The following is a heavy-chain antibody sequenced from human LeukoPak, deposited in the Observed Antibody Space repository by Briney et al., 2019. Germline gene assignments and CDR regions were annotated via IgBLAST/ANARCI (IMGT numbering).Heavy chain of an antibody. CDR3: ARGNYYDSSGYWGFDY. V-gene: IGHV3-48*03. CDR2: ISSSGSTI. J-gene: IGHJ4*02. Sequence: GGSLRLSCAASGFTFSSYEMNWVRQAPGKGLEWVSYISSSGSTIYYADSVKGRFTISRDNAKNSLYLQMDSLRAEDTAVYYCARGNYYDSSGYWGFDYWGQGTLVTVSS. CDR1: GFTFSSYE. D-gene: IGHD3-22*01.